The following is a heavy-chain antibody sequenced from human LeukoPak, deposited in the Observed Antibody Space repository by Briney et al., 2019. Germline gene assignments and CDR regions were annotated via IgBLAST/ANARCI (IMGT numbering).Heavy chain of an antibody. V-gene: IGHV1-69*06. J-gene: IGHJ4*02. CDR2: IIPIFGTA. CDR1: GGTFSSYA. CDR3: TEYGDCDDY. D-gene: IGHD4-17*01. Sequence: GASVKVSCKASGGTFSSYAISWVRQAPGQGLEWMGGIIPIFGTANYAQKFQGRVTITADKSTSTAYMELSSLRSEVTAVYYCTEYGDCDDYWGQGTLVTVSS.